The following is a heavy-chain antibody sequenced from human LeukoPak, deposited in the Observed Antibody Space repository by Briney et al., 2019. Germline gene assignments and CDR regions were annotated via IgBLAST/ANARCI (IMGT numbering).Heavy chain of an antibody. CDR3: ARDLLGWELHYFDY. CDR1: GFTFSSYE. D-gene: IGHD1-26*01. J-gene: IGHJ4*02. CDR2: ISGSSSYI. Sequence: GGSLRLSCEASGFTFSSYEMNWVRQAPGKGLEWVSSISGSSSYIYYADSVKGRFSISRDNAKNSLYLQMNSLRAEDTAVYYCARDLLGWELHYFDYWGQGTLVTVSS. V-gene: IGHV3-21*01.